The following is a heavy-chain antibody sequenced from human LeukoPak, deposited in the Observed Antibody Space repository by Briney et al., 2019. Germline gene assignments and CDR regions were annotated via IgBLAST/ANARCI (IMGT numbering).Heavy chain of an antibody. Sequence: SPKVSCKPSGDTSSSYTISRVRESPRQGLEWMGRIIPNFGTANYAQKFQGRVTITTDESTSTAYMELSSLRSEDTAVYYCATSLMGFWGEGTLVTVSS. CDR3: ATSLMGF. CDR2: IIPNFGTA. J-gene: IGHJ4*02. V-gene: IGHV1-69*05. D-gene: IGHD3-10*01. CDR1: GDTSSSYT.